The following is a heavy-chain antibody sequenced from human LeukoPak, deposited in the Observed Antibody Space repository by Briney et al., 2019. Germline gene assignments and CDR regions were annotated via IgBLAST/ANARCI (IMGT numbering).Heavy chain of an antibody. J-gene: IGHJ4*02. V-gene: IGHV1-2*02. CDR1: GYTFSVYH. Sequence: ASVTVSYKDSGYTFSVYHIHGVRQAPGQGMEGVGWMNPKTGGTNYAQKFQERVTLTRDTSISTAYMELSSLRSDDTAVYYCARDFPDYSSHFDYRGQGTLVTVSS. CDR3: ARDFPDYSSHFDY. CDR2: MNPKTGGT. D-gene: IGHD6-19*01.